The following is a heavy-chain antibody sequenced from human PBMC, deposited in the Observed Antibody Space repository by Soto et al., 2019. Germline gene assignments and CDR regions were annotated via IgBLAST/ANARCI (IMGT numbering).Heavy chain of an antibody. J-gene: IGHJ4*02. CDR1: GFTFSSYG. CDR2: IWYDGSNK. Sequence: PVGSLRLSCAASGFTFSSYGMHWVRQAPGKGLEWVAVIWYDGSNKYYADSVKGRFTISRDNSKNTLYLQMNSLRAEDTAVYYCARDQLRFLEWLFDYWGQGTLVTVSS. CDR3: ARDQLRFLEWLFDY. V-gene: IGHV3-33*01. D-gene: IGHD3-3*01.